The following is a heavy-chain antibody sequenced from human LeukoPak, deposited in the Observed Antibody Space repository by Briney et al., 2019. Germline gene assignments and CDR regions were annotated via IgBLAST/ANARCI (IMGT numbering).Heavy chain of an antibody. CDR3: AKSTTVTQRGYFDY. J-gene: IGHJ4*02. Sequence: GGSLRFSCAASGFTFSSYGMHWVRQAPAKGLEWVAIISYDGSNKYYADSVKGRFTISRDNSKNTLYLQMNSLRAEDTAVYYCAKSTTVTQRGYFDYWGQGTLVTVSS. V-gene: IGHV3-30*18. CDR2: ISYDGSNK. CDR1: GFTFSSYG. D-gene: IGHD4-17*01.